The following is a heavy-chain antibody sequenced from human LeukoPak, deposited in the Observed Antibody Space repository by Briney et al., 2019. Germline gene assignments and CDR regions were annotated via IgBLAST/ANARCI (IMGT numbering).Heavy chain of an antibody. CDR2: ISGSGGST. CDR1: GSTFSNYA. V-gene: IGHV3-23*01. J-gene: IGHJ4*02. Sequence: GGSLRLSCGASGSTFSNYAMSWVRQAPGKGLECVSVISGSGGSTHYADSVKGRFTISRDNSKNTLDLQMNSLRAEDTAIYYCAKDWSGSDYFDYWGQGTLVTVSS. CDR3: AKDWSGSDYFDY. D-gene: IGHD1-14*01.